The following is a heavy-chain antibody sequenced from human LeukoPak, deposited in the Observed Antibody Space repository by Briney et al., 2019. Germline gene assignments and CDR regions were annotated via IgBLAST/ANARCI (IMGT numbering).Heavy chain of an antibody. D-gene: IGHD1-26*01. CDR2: IYYSGST. V-gene: IGHV4-39*07. Sequence: PSETLSLTCTVSGGSISSSSYYWGWIRQPPGKGLEWIGSIYYSGSTYYNPSLKSRVTISVDTSKNQFSLKLSSVTAADTAVYYCARGIVAGNWFDPWGQGTLVTVSS. CDR3: ARGIVAGNWFDP. CDR1: GGSISSSSYY. J-gene: IGHJ5*02.